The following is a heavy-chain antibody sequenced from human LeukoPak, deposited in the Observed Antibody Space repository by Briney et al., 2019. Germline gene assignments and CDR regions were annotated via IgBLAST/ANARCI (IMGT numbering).Heavy chain of an antibody. CDR3: LLIILGGSSQH. J-gene: IGHJ1*01. D-gene: IGHD3-3*01. Sequence: GGSLRLSCAASGFTFSSYWMSWVRQAPGKGLVWVSRIKSDGQITTYADSVKGRFTTSRDNAKNTFYLQMNSLRVEDAAVYYCLLIILGGSSQHWGQGTLVSVSS. V-gene: IGHV3-74*01. CDR1: GFTFSSYW. CDR2: IKSDGQIT.